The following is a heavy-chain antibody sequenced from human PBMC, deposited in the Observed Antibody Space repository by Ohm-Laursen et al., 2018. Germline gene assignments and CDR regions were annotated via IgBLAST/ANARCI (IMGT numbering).Heavy chain of an antibody. D-gene: IGHD6-19*01. CDR3: ARTGYSSGWFLDY. V-gene: IGHV3-48*03. CDR2: IGSISSVT. J-gene: IGHJ4*01. CDR1: GFTFSSFG. Sequence: SLRLSCSASGFTFSSFGMNWVRQAPGKGLEWVSYIGSISSVTYYGDSVKGRFTISRDNAKNSLYLQMNSLRAEDTAVYYCARTGYSSGWFLDYWGHGTLVTVSS.